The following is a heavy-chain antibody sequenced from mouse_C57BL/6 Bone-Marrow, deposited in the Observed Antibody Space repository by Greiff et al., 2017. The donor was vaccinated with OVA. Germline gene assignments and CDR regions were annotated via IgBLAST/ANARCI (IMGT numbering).Heavy chain of an antibody. V-gene: IGHV1-52*01. CDR1: GYTFTSYW. D-gene: IGHD3-2*02. Sequence: VQLQQPGAELVRPGSSVKLSCKASGYTFTSYWMHWVKQRPIQGLEWIGNIDPSDSETHYNQKFKDKATLTVDKSSSTAYMQLSSLTSEDSAVYYCARFGGGSAWFAYWGQGTLVTVSA. J-gene: IGHJ3*01. CDR3: ARFGGGSAWFAY. CDR2: IDPSDSET.